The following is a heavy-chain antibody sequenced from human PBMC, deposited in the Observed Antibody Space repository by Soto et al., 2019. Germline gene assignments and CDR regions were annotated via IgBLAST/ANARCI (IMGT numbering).Heavy chain of an antibody. D-gene: IGHD1-26*01. CDR3: AKGAGDRLSLGMEV. J-gene: IGHJ6*02. CDR2: ISYDGSNT. CDR1: GFSISDYG. Sequence: QVQLVESGGGVVQPGWSLRLSCAASGFSISDYGMEWVRQAPGKGLEWVALISYDGSNTYYADSVKGRFTISRDNAKDTLFLQMTGLRREDTAVYYCAKGAGDRLSLGMEVWGRGTTVTVSS. V-gene: IGHV3-30*18.